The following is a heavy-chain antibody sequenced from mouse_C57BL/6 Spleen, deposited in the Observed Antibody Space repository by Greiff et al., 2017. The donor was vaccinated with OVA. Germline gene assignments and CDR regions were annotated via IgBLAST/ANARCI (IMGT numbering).Heavy chain of an antibody. CDR1: GYTFTSYW. CDR2: IDPSDSYT. V-gene: IGHV1-50*01. Sequence: QVQLQQSGAELVKPGASVKLSCKASGYTFTSYWMQWVKPRPGQGLEWIGEIDPSDSYTNYNQKFKGKATLTVDTSSSTAYMQLSSLTSEDSAVYYCARTTVVATSGYFDYWGQGTTLTVSS. D-gene: IGHD1-1*01. J-gene: IGHJ2*01. CDR3: ARTTVVATSGYFDY.